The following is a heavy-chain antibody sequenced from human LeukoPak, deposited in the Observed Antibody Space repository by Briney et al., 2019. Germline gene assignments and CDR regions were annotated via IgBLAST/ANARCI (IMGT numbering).Heavy chain of an antibody. Sequence: GGSLRLSCAASAFIFSSYTMNWVRQAPGKGLEWVSSISSSSSYIYYADSVKGRFTISRDNAKNSLYPQMNSLRAEDTAVYYCAREKSDSSSWYWFEGFHYWGQGTLVTVSS. CDR2: ISSSSSYI. V-gene: IGHV3-21*01. J-gene: IGHJ4*02. CDR1: AFIFSSYT. CDR3: AREKSDSSSWYWFEGFHY. D-gene: IGHD6-13*01.